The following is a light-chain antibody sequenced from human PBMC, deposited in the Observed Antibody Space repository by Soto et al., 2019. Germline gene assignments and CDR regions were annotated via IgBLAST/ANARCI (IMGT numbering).Light chain of an antibody. CDR3: QQSYSNLSVT. CDR2: AAS. J-gene: IGKJ5*01. V-gene: IGKV1-39*01. CDR1: QSISSY. Sequence: DIQMTQSPSSLSASVGDRVTITCRASQSISSYLNWYQQKPGKAPKLLIYAASSLQSGVPSRFSGSGSGTDFTLTISSLQPEDFATYYYQQSYSNLSVTFGRGTRLEIK.